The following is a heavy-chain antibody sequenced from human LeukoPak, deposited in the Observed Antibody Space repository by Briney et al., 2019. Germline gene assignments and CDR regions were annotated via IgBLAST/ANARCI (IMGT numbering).Heavy chain of an antibody. V-gene: IGHV4-4*02. J-gene: IGHJ3*02. CDR2: IYHSGST. Sequence: SGTLSLTCAVSGGSISSSNWWSWVRQPPGKGLEWIGEIYHSGSTNYNPSLKSRVTISVDTSKNQFSLKLSSVTAADTAVYYCARVGYSSSGDIWGQGTMVTVSS. CDR3: ARVGYSSSGDI. CDR1: GGSISSSNW. D-gene: IGHD6-6*01.